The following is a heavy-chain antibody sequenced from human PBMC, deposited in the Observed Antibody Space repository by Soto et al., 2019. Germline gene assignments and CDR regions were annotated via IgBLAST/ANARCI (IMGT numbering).Heavy chain of an antibody. D-gene: IGHD3-9*01. CDR2: ISYDGSTK. Sequence: QVQLVESGGDMVQPGRSLRLSCVASGFTFRDYSMHWVRQAPGKGLEWLAVISYDGSTKYYADSVKGRFTVSRDNSKNTLYLQMDSLRAEDTAVYFCARDYDIWGRLPDYWGQGTLVTFSS. CDR1: GFTFRDYS. V-gene: IGHV3-30-3*01. J-gene: IGHJ4*02. CDR3: ARDYDIWGRLPDY.